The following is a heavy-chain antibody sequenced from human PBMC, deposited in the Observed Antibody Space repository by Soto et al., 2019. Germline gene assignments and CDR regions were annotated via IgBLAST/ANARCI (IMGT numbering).Heavy chain of an antibody. Sequence: EVQLVESGGGLVAPGGSLRLSCVASGFALTTYTMNWVRQAPGTGLEWVSSINGRSNYKYYSDSVKGRFTVSRDNAQNSLFVQMSRLGPEDTAVYYCVREDGVVGASSAFDSWGQGTLVTVSS. D-gene: IGHD1-26*01. CDR3: VREDGVVGASSAFDS. CDR1: GFALTTYT. V-gene: IGHV3-21*02. CDR2: INGRSNYK. J-gene: IGHJ4*02.